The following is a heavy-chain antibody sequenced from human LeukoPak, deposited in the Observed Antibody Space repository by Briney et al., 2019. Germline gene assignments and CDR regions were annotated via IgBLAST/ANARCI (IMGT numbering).Heavy chain of an antibody. J-gene: IGHJ4*02. Sequence: SVKVSCKASGGTFSSYNISWVRQAPGQGLEWMGRIIPILGIANYAQKFQGRVTITADKSTSTAYMELSSLRSEDTAVYYCARGRPRYSYGSGSYYDYWGQGTLVTVSS. CDR2: IIPILGIA. CDR3: ARGRPRYSYGSGSYYDY. V-gene: IGHV1-69*02. CDR1: GGTFSSYN. D-gene: IGHD3-10*01.